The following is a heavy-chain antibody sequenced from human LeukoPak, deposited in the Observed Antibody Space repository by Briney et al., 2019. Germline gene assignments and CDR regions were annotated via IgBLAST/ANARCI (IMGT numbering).Heavy chain of an antibody. J-gene: IGHJ4*02. Sequence: GGSLRLSCATSGFTFSTFWMHWVRQAPGKGLVWVSRINHDGSSANYADSVKGRFTISRDNAKNTLYLQMNSLRAEDTAVYYCVRDWGYDSSGYWQKYFDTWGQGTLVTVSS. CDR2: INHDGSSA. CDR1: GFTFSTFW. CDR3: VRDWGYDSSGYWQKYFDT. D-gene: IGHD3-22*01. V-gene: IGHV3-74*01.